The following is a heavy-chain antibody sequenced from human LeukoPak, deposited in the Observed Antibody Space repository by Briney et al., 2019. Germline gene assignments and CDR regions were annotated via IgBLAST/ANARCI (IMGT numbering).Heavy chain of an antibody. CDR1: GGTFSSYA. Sequence: SVKVSCKASGGTFSSYAISWVRQAPGQGLEWMGGIIPIFGTANYAQKVQGRVTITAEESTSTAYMELSSLRSEDTAVYYCAREYRRGYCSGGSCLRGVDPWGQGTLVTVSS. CDR3: AREYRRGYCSGGSCLRGVDP. D-gene: IGHD2-15*01. CDR2: IIPIFGTA. V-gene: IGHV1-69*13. J-gene: IGHJ5*02.